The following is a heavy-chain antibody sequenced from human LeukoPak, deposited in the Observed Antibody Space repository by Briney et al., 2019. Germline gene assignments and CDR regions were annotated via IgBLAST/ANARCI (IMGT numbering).Heavy chain of an antibody. D-gene: IGHD2-2*01. CDR3: ASDRRYCSNTSCYRD. V-gene: IGHV4-34*01. J-gene: IGHJ4*02. CDR1: GGSFSGYY. Sequence: SETLSLTCAVYGGSFSGYYWSWIRQPPGKGLEWIGSIYYRGSAYYNPSLKSRVTISVDTSKNQFSLKLSSVTAADTAVYYCASDRRYCSNTSCYRDWGQGTLVTVSS. CDR2: IYYRGSA.